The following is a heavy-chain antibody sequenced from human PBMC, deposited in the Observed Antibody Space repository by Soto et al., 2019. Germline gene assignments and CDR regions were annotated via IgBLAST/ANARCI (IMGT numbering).Heavy chain of an antibody. J-gene: IGHJ4*02. V-gene: IGHV1-3*01. CDR1: GYTFTSYA. Sequence: QVQLVQSGAEVKKPGASVKVSCKASGYTFTSYAMHWVRQAPGQRLEWMGWINAGNGNTKYSQKFQGRVTITRDTSASTAYMELSSLRSEDTAVYCCARDGRWWLGDYWGQGTLVTVSS. D-gene: IGHD2-15*01. CDR3: ARDGRWWLGDY. CDR2: INAGNGNT.